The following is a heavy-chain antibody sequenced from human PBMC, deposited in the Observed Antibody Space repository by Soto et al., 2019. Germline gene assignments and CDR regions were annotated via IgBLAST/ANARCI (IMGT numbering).Heavy chain of an antibody. CDR3: ARGGDIAVGDYYYYGMDV. CDR2: IYYSGST. J-gene: IGHJ6*02. Sequence: SETLSLTCTVSGGSISSYYWSWIRQPPEKGLEWIGYIYYSGSTNYNPSLKSRVTISVDTSKNQFSLKLSSVTAADTAVYYCARGGDIAVGDYYYYGMDVWGQGTTVTVSS. D-gene: IGHD6-19*01. CDR1: GGSISSYY. V-gene: IGHV4-59*01.